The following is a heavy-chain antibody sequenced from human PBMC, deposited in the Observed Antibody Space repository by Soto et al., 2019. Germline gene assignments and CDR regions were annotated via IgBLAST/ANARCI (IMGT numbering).Heavy chain of an antibody. CDR3: AKALGELSPESFDY. D-gene: IGHD3-16*02. V-gene: IGHV3-30*18. CDR1: GFTFSYYA. CDR2: ISYDGSDK. J-gene: IGHJ4*02. Sequence: QVQLVESGGGVVQPGRSLRLSCAASGFTFSYYAMHWVRQAPGKGLEWVAVISYDGSDKYYADSVKGRFTISRDNSKNTLKLQMNSLKADDTALYYCAKALGELSPESFDYWGQGTLITVSS.